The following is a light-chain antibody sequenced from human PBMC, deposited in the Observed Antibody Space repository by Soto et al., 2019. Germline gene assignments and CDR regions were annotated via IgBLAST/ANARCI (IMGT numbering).Light chain of an antibody. J-gene: IGKJ1*01. CDR2: GAS. CDR1: QSVTSSY. Sequence: EIVLTQSPGTLSLSPGERATLSCRASQSVTSSYLAWYQQQPGQAPRLLIYGASSRATGIPDRFSGSGSETDFPLTISRLEPEDLAVYYCQQYGSSPGTFGQGTKVEMK. CDR3: QQYGSSPGT. V-gene: IGKV3-20*01.